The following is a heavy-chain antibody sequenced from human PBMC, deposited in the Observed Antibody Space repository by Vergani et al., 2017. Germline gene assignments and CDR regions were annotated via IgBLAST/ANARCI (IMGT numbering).Heavy chain of an antibody. CDR3: ARKYRITMVRGVIGNRIDY. J-gene: IGHJ4*02. CDR2: INHSGST. V-gene: IGHV4-34*01. CDR1: GGSFSGYY. Sequence: QVQLQQWGAGLLKPSETLSLTCAVYGGSFSGYYWSWIRQPPGKGLEWIGEINHSGSTNYNPSLKSRVTISVDTSKNQFSRKLSSVTAADTAVYYCARKYRITMVRGVIGNRIDYWGQGTLVTVSS. D-gene: IGHD3-10*01.